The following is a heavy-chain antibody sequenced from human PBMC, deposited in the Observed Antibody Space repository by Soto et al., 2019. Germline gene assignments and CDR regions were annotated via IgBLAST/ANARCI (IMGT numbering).Heavy chain of an antibody. Sequence: PGGSLRLSCSASGFTFADHAMTWVRQAPGKGLEWIGLIRSNIYGGTTEDAASVKGRFTLSRDDSKSIAYLQMNSLKTEDTAVYSCGRGLAGGSYNAYWGQGT. V-gene: IGHV3-49*04. CDR2: IRSNIYGGTT. CDR3: GRGLAGGSYNAY. CDR1: GFTFADHA. J-gene: IGHJ4*02. D-gene: IGHD3-10*01.